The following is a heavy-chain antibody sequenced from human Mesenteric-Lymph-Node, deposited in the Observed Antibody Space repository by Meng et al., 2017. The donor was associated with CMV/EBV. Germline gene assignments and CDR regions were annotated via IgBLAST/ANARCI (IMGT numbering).Heavy chain of an antibody. CDR3: ARDQGYTIFENWFDP. D-gene: IGHD3-3*01. Sequence: SETLSLTCAVYGGSFSGYYWSWIRQPPGKGLEWIGEINHSGSTNYNPSLKSRVTISVDTSKNQFSLKLSSVTAADTAVYYCARDQGYTIFENWFDPWGQGTLVTVSS. CDR1: GGSFSGYY. CDR2: INHSGST. V-gene: IGHV4-34*01. J-gene: IGHJ5*02.